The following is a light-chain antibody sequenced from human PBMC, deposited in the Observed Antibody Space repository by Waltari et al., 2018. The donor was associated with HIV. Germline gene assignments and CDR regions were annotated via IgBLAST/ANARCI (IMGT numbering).Light chain of an antibody. CDR1: QDISNY. CDR3: QQHDNFPLT. V-gene: IGKV1-33*01. Sequence: DIQMTQSPSSLSASVGDRVTITFQASQDISNYLNWYQQKPGKAPKVLIYDASTLETGVPSRFSGSGSGTDFTFTITSLQPEDFATYYCQQHDNFPLTFGGGTKVDIK. J-gene: IGKJ4*01. CDR2: DAS.